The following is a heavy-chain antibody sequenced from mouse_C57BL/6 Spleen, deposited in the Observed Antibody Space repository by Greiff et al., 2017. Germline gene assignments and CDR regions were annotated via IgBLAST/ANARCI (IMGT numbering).Heavy chain of an antibody. V-gene: IGHV1-55*01. CDR3: AREDYYGSSYGFAY. CDR2: IYPGSGRT. D-gene: IGHD1-1*01. J-gene: IGHJ3*01. Sequence: QVQLQQPGAELVKPGASVKMSCKASGYTFTSYWITWVKQRPGQGLEWIGDIYPGSGRTNYNEKFKSKATLTVDTSSSTAYMQLSSLTSEDSAVNYCAREDYYGSSYGFAYWGQGTLVTVSA. CDR1: GYTFTSYW.